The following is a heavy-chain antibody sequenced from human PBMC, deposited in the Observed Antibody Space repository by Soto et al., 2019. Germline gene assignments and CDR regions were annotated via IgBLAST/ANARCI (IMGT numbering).Heavy chain of an antibody. CDR3: ARIGYCSSTSCYGPFDY. CDR2: ISSNGGST. J-gene: IGHJ4*02. D-gene: IGHD2-2*01. V-gene: IGHV3-64*01. Sequence: EVQLVESGGGLVQPGGSLRLSCAASGFTFSSYAMHWVRQAPGKGLEYVSAISSNGGSTYYANSVKGRFTISRVNSKNTLYLQMGSLRAEDMAVYYCARIGYCSSTSCYGPFDYWGQGTLVTVSS. CDR1: GFTFSSYA.